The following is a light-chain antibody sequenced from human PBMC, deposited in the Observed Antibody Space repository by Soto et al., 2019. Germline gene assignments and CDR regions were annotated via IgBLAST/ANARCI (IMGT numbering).Light chain of an antibody. CDR3: QQYGSSPWT. Sequence: EIVLTQSPGTLSLSPGDRATLSCRASQSVTSNYLAWYQQRPGQAPRLLIDGASSRITDIPDRFSGSGSGTDFTLTITRVEPEDFAVYFCQQYGSSPWTFGQGTKVEIK. CDR2: GAS. V-gene: IGKV3-20*01. CDR1: QSVTSNY. J-gene: IGKJ1*01.